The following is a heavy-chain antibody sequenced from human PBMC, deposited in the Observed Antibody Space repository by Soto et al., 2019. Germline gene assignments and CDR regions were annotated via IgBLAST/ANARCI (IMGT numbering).Heavy chain of an antibody. CDR3: ASDPGGGITFE. CDR2: ISGHNGNR. V-gene: IGHV1-18*01. Sequence: QVQLVQSGAEVKKPGASVKVSCKASGYTFTSYDIAWVRQAPGQGLEWMGWISGHNGNRKYAQKLQGRVTMTTDTTTSTASTDLRSLRCDDTAVYYCASDPGGGITFEWGQGTLVTVSS. CDR1: GYTFTSYD. D-gene: IGHD3-16*01. J-gene: IGHJ4*02.